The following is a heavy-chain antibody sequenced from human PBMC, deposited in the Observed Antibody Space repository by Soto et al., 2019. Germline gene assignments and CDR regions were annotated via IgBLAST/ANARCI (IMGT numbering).Heavy chain of an antibody. J-gene: IGHJ3*02. V-gene: IGHV4-39*01. CDR2: IYYSGRT. CDR3: ASIAAAGTGDAFDI. D-gene: IGHD6-13*01. CDR1: GGSISSSSYY. Sequence: PPETLSLTSTVSGGSISSSSYYWGWIRQPPGKGLEWIGNIYYSGRTYNSPSLKSRATISVDTSKNQFSLKLSSVTAADTAVYYCASIAAAGTGDAFDIWGQGTMVTVSS.